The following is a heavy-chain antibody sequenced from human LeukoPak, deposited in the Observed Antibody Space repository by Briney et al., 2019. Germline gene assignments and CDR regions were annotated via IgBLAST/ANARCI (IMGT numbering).Heavy chain of an antibody. Sequence: QPGGSLRLSCAASGFTFSTYTMNWVRQAPGKGLEWLSYITSSGSTIYYADSVKGRITISRDNAKNSLYLQMNSLRDEDTAVYYCARGPYGDYVDAFDIWGQGTMVTVSS. CDR1: GFTFSTYT. D-gene: IGHD4-17*01. J-gene: IGHJ3*02. V-gene: IGHV3-48*02. CDR3: ARGPYGDYVDAFDI. CDR2: ITSSGSTI.